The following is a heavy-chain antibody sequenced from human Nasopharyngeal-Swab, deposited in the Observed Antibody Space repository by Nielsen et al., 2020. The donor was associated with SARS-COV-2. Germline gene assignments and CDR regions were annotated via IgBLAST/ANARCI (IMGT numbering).Heavy chain of an antibody. CDR3: ARGWSAFDI. CDR1: GYSFTKYW. Sequence: GESLKISCNASGYSFTKYWIGWVRQMPGKGLEWMGIIYPGNSQTKYSPSFQGQITISVDKSINTAYLQWSTLKASDSAMYYCARGWSAFDIWGQGTMVTVSS. CDR2: IYPGNSQT. J-gene: IGHJ3*02. D-gene: IGHD2-15*01. V-gene: IGHV5-51*01.